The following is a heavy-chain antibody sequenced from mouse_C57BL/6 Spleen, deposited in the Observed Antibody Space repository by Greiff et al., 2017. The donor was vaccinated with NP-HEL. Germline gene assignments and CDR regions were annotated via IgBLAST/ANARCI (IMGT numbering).Heavy chain of an antibody. J-gene: IGHJ4*01. CDR1: GYTFTSYW. CDR3: ARVGYSNFHYYAMDY. D-gene: IGHD2-5*01. Sequence: QVHVKQPGAELVRPGSSVKLSCKASGYTFTSYWMHWVKQRPIQGLEWIGNIDPSDSETHYNQKFKDKATLTVDKSSSTAYMQLSSLTSEDSAVYYCARVGYSNFHYYAMDYWGQGTSVTVSS. CDR2: IDPSDSET. V-gene: IGHV1-52*01.